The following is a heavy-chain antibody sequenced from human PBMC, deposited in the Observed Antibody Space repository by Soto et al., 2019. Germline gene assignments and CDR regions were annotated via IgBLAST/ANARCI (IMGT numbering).Heavy chain of an antibody. Sequence: QVQLQESGPGLVKPSQTLSLTCRVSGGSINSVNYYWSWIRQHPGKGLEWIGYIYYSGSTHYNPSLKSRVTISVDTSENQFSLKLSSVTAADTAVYYCAREGGDGVDYWGQGTLVTVSS. CDR3: AREGGDGVDY. V-gene: IGHV4-31*03. CDR2: IYYSGST. CDR1: GGSINSVNYY. D-gene: IGHD3-16*01. J-gene: IGHJ4*02.